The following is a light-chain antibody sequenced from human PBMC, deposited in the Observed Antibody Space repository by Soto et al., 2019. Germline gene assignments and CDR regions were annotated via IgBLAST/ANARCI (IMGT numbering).Light chain of an antibody. J-gene: IGLJ2*01. CDR2: ENN. CDR1: RSNIGNHY. CDR3: AAWDDSLSAL. Sequence: QSVLTQPPSASGTPGQRVTISCSGSRSNIGNHYVYWYQQLPGTAPKLLIYENNQRPSGVPDRFSGSKSGTSASLAISGLRSEDEADYYCAAWDDSLSALFGGGTKLTVL. V-gene: IGLV1-47*01.